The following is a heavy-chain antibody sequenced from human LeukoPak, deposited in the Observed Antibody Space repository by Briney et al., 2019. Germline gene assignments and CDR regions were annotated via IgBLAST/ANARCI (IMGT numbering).Heavy chain of an antibody. D-gene: IGHD2-15*01. CDR1: GFTFRIYA. CDR3: ARDGRRLHCSGGRCYSADDDY. Sequence: GGSLRLSCAASGFTFRIYAIHWVRQAPGKGLEWVAVIAYDGSNEYYADSVRGRFTISRDNSKNTLYLQMNSLRTEDTAVYYCARDGRRLHCSGGRCYSADDDYWGQGTLVTVSS. J-gene: IGHJ4*02. V-gene: IGHV3-30*04. CDR2: IAYDGSNE.